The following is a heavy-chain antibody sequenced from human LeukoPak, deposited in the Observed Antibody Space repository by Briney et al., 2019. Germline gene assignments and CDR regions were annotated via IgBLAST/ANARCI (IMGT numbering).Heavy chain of an antibody. CDR3: ARDHGSKGAWFDP. CDR1: GYTFTSYY. D-gene: IGHD3-22*01. V-gene: IGHV1-46*01. CDR2: INPSGGST. Sequence: ASVKVSCKASGYTFTSYYMHWVRQAPGQGLKWMGIINPSGGSTSYAQKFQGRVTMTRDTSTSTVYMELSSLRSEDTAVYCCARDHGSKGAWFDPWGQGTLVTVSS. J-gene: IGHJ5*02.